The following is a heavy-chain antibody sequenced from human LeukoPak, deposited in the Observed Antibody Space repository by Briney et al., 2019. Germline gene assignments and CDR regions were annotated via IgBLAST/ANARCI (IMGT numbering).Heavy chain of an antibody. V-gene: IGHV1-69*13. CDR3: ARGGGALNWGLPPIFDY. CDR1: GGTFSSYA. J-gene: IGHJ4*02. Sequence: SVKVSCKASGGTFSSYAISWVRQAPGQGLEWMGGIIPIFGTANYAQKFQGRVTITADESTSTAYMELSSLRSEDTAVYYCARGGGALNWGLPPIFDYWGQGTLVTVSS. D-gene: IGHD7-27*01. CDR2: IIPIFGTA.